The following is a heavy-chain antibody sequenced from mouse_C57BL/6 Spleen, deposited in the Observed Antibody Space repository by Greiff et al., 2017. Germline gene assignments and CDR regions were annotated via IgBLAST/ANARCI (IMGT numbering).Heavy chain of an antibody. D-gene: IGHD1-1*01. CDR2: IHPSDSDT. J-gene: IGHJ2*01. Sequence: QVHVKQPGAELVKPGASVKVSCKASGYTFTSYWMHWVKQRPGQGLEWIGRIHPSDSDTNYNQKFKGKATLTVDKSSSTAYMQLSRLTSECSAVYYCAMDYYYGSSPLDYGGQGTTLTVSS. V-gene: IGHV1-74*01. CDR3: AMDYYYGSSPLDY. CDR1: GYTFTSYW.